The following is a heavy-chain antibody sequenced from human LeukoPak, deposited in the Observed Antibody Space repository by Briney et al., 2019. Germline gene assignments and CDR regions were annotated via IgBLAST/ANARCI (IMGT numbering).Heavy chain of an antibody. CDR1: GFTYLRYA. J-gene: IGHJ5*02. Sequence: GGSLRLSCVSCGFTYLRYAMSWVRPAPGTGLDWVSALNGSGSKTHYADSVKGRFTISRDNSKNTLYLQRNSLRAEETAVYYCAKSKAAAGRLNWFDPWGQGTLVTVSS. CDR3: AKSKAAAGRLNWFDP. V-gene: IGHV3-23*01. CDR2: LNGSGSKT. D-gene: IGHD6-13*01.